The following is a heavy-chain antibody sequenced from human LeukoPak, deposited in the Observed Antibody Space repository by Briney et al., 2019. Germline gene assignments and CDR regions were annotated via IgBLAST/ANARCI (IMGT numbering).Heavy chain of an antibody. CDR2: IYYSGST. CDR3: ARHVITGTTRGVDY. CDR1: NGSISSYY. Sequence: SETLSLTCTVSNGSISSYYWSWIRQPPGKGLEWIGYIYYSGSTNYNHSLKSRVTISVDTSKTQFSLKLSSVTAADTAVYYCARHVITGTTRGVDYWGQGTLVTVSS. D-gene: IGHD1-7*01. V-gene: IGHV4-59*08. J-gene: IGHJ4*02.